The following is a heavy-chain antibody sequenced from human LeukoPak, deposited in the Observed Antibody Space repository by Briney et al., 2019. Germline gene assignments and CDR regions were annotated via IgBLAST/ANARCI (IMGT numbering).Heavy chain of an antibody. CDR1: GDSISSYY. V-gene: IGHV4-4*09. D-gene: IGHD6-6*01. J-gene: IGHJ4*02. Sequence: SETLSLTCTVSGDSISSYYWSWIRQPPGKGLEWIGYIYTSGGTNYIPSLKGRVTISIDTSKNQFSLKLSSVTAADSAVYYCARLTRLSTSPDRYYLDYWGQGTLVTISS. CDR3: ARLTRLSTSPDRYYLDY. CDR2: IYTSGGT.